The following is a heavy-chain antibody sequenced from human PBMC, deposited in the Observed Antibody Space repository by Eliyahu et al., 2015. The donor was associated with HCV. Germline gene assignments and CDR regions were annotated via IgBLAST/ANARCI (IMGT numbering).Heavy chain of an antibody. V-gene: IGHV3-48*03. D-gene: IGHD4-17*01. Sequence: EVQLVESGGGLVQPGGSLRLSCAASGFTFNTFEFTWVRQAPGKGLEWLLYISSRGDTIYYVDSVKGRFTISRDNAKNSLYLQMNSLRAEDTAVYYCARELPHYSYGDWGQGTLVTVSS. CDR2: ISSRGDTI. CDR1: GFTFNTFE. J-gene: IGHJ4*02. CDR3: ARELPHYSYGD.